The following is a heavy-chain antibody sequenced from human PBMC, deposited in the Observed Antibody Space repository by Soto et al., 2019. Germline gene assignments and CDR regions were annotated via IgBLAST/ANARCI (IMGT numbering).Heavy chain of an antibody. CDR2: IYYIGTT. CDR1: GGSISSYY. Sequence: QVQLQESGPGLVKPSETLSLTCTVSGGSISSYYWSWIRQPPGKGLEWIGYIYYIGTTTYNPSLRSRVTISVDTSKKQFSLKLSSVSAADTAVYYCVRGRLWFGEPYFDYWGQGTLVTVSS. J-gene: IGHJ4*02. V-gene: IGHV4-59*01. CDR3: VRGRLWFGEPYFDY. D-gene: IGHD3-10*01.